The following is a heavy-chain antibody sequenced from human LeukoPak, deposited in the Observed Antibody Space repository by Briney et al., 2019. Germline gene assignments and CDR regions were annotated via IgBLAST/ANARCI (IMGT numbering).Heavy chain of an antibody. CDR3: AKDLSGCSGGSCYPDAFDI. CDR1: GFTFSSYA. V-gene: IGHV3-23*01. Sequence: GGSLRLSCAASGFTFSSYAMSWVRQAPGKGLEWVSAISGSGGSTYYADTVKGRFTISRDNSKNTLYLQMNSLRAEDTAVYYCAKDLSGCSGGSCYPDAFDIWGQGTMVTVSS. J-gene: IGHJ3*02. D-gene: IGHD2-15*01. CDR2: ISGSGGST.